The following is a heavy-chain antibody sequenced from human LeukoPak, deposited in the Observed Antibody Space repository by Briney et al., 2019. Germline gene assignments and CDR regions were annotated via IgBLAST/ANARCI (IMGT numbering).Heavy chain of an antibody. CDR1: GFTFSDYW. J-gene: IGHJ4*02. D-gene: IGHD6-6*01. CDR2: IKQDGSQR. CDR3: ARRGGSSSRRSPVDY. V-gene: IGHV3-7*01. Sequence: RGSLRLSCAASGFTFSDYWMTWVRQAPGKGPEWVANIKQDGSQRYDVDSVRGRFTISRDNAKNSLFLQMNGLRAEDTAVYYCARRGGSSSRRSPVDYWGQGTLVTVSS.